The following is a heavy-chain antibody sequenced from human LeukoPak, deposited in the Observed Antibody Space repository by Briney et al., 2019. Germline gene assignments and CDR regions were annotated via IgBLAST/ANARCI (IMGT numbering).Heavy chain of an antibody. CDR1: GFTFSNFA. CDR3: AKDPRRYYYDSSGSVSSAFDI. V-gene: IGHV3-23*01. Sequence: GGSLRLSCTVSGFTFSNFAMSWVRQAPGKGLEWVSMISGSGDSTYFADSVKGRFSISRDNSKNTLFLQMNSLGAEDTAIYYCAKDPRRYYYDSSGSVSSAFDIWGQGTMVTVSS. J-gene: IGHJ3*02. D-gene: IGHD3-22*01. CDR2: ISGSGDST.